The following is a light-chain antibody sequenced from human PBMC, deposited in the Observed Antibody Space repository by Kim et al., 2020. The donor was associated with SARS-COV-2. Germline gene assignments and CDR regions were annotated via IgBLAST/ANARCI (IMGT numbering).Light chain of an antibody. Sequence: QSALTQPASVSGSPGQSFTISCTGTSSDVGGYNYVSWYQQHPGKALKLMIYDVSKRPSGVSNRFSGSKSGNTASLTISGLQAEDEADYYCSSYTSSSTSYVVFGGGTQLTVL. CDR2: DVS. V-gene: IGLV2-14*01. J-gene: IGLJ2*01. CDR1: SSDVGGYNY. CDR3: SSYTSSSTSYVV.